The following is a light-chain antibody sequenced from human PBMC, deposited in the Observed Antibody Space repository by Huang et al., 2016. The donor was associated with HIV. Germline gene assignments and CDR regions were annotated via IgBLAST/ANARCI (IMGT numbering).Light chain of an antibody. Sequence: EIVMTQSPAILYVSPGEGATLSCRASQSVSSNLAWYQQKFGQAPRLLIYGASARSTGLPARFSGSGSGTKFTLTISSLQSEDFAVYYCQQYNTWPYTFGQGT. J-gene: IGKJ2*01. CDR1: QSVSSN. V-gene: IGKV3-15*01. CDR3: QQYNTWPYT. CDR2: GAS.